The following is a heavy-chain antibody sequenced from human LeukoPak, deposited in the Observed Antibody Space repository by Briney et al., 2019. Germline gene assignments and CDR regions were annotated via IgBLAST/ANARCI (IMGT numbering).Heavy chain of an antibody. Sequence: VGSLRLSSAASGFTFSSYAMSWVRQAPGKGLEWVSAISGSGGSTYYADSVKGRFTISRDNAKNSLYLQMNSLRAEDTAVYYCARDGYSYGFTLKYYFDYWGQGTLVTVSS. V-gene: IGHV3-23*01. CDR1: GFTFSSYA. D-gene: IGHD5-18*01. J-gene: IGHJ4*02. CDR2: ISGSGGST. CDR3: ARDGYSYGFTLKYYFDY.